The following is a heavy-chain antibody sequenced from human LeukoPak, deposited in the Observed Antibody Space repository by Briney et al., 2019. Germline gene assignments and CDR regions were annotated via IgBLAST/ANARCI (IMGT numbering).Heavy chain of an antibody. D-gene: IGHD3-10*01. V-gene: IGHV3-21*04. J-gene: IGHJ4*02. Sequence: GGSLRLSCEASGFSFSSYNMDWVRQTPGKGLEWISSITTSSTYTFYADSVKGRFTISRDNAKNSLYLQMNSLRAEDTALYYCAKGHYGSGSYWDYWGQGTLVTVSS. CDR1: GFSFSSYN. CDR3: AKGHYGSGSYWDY. CDR2: ITTSSTYT.